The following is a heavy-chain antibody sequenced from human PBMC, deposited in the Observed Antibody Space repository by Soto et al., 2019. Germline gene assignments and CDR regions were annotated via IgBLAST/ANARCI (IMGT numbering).Heavy chain of an antibody. CDR2: ISYDGSNK. Sequence: QVQLVESGGGVVQPGRSLRLSCAASGFTFSSYGMHWVRQAPGKGLEWVAVISYDGSNKYYADSVKGRFTISRDNSKNTLYLQMNSLRAEDTAVYYCAKDPVAATGYCYYGMDVWGQGTTVTVSS. D-gene: IGHD2-15*01. V-gene: IGHV3-30*18. CDR1: GFTFSSYG. J-gene: IGHJ6*02. CDR3: AKDPVAATGYCYYGMDV.